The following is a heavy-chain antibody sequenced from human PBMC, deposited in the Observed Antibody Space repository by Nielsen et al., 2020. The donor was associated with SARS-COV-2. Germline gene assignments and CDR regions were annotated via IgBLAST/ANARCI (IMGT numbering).Heavy chain of an antibody. D-gene: IGHD2/OR15-2a*01. CDR2: IYYSGST. Sequence: SETLSLTCTVSGGSISSGGYYWSWIRQHPGKGLEWIGYIYYSGSTYYNPSLKSRVIISIDDYKNQFSLRLSSVTAADTAVYFCARDGGGGSYFPWFDPWGQGTLVTVSS. V-gene: IGHV4-31*03. J-gene: IGHJ5*02. CDR1: GGSISSGGYY. CDR3: ARDGGGGSYFPWFDP.